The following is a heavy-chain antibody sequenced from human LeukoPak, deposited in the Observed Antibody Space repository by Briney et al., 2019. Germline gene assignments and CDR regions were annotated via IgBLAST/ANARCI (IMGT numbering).Heavy chain of an antibody. CDR1: GYNFNNYW. CDR3: ARQYYDVLTGFYIHFDY. CDR2: IWPGDSDT. J-gene: IGHJ4*02. Sequence: GESLKISCKGSGYNFNNYWIGWVRQMPGKGLEWMGIIWPGDSDTRYSPSFQGHVTISVDKSISTTYLQWSSLKASDTAIYYCARQYYDVLTGFYIHFDYWGQGTLVTV. D-gene: IGHD3-9*01. V-gene: IGHV5-51*01.